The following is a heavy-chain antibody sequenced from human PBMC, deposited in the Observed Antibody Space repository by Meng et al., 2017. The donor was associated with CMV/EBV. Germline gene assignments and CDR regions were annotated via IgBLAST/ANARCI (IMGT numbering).Heavy chain of an antibody. CDR2: IKQDGSEK. CDR3: ARDGLDIVATISGDYFDY. Sequence: GGSLRPSCAASGSTFSSCWMSWVRQVPGKGMEWVANIKQDGSEKYYVDSVKGRFTISRDNAKNPLYLQMNSLRAEDTAVYYCARDGLDIVATISGDYFDYWGQGTLVTVSS. J-gene: IGHJ4*02. D-gene: IGHD5-12*01. CDR1: GSTFSSCW. V-gene: IGHV3-7*01.